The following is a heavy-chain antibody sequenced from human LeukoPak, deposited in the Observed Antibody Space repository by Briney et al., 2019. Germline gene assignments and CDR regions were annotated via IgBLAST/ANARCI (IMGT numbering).Heavy chain of an antibody. CDR2: IKSKTDGGTT. Sequence: PGGSLRLSCAASGFTFSNARMSWVRQAPGKGLEWVGRIKSKTDGGTTDYAAPVKGRFTISRDDSKNTLYLQMNSLKTEDTAVYYCTTPRPYSSGFDYWGQGTLVTVSS. CDR1: GFTFSNAR. D-gene: IGHD6-19*01. CDR3: TTPRPYSSGFDY. J-gene: IGHJ4*02. V-gene: IGHV3-15*01.